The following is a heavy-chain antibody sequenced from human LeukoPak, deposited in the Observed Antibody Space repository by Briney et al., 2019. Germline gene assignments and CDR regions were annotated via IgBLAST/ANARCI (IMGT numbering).Heavy chain of an antibody. CDR1: GFTFISYS. J-gene: IGHJ6*02. CDR2: IIIISSYI. CDR3: ARELRLGYCSGGSCYYYGMDV. V-gene: IGHV3-21*01. D-gene: IGHD2-15*01. Sequence: GGSLKLSCAASGFTFISYSMNWFRKPPGQGLDWFSSIIIISSYIYYADSVKGRFTISRDNAKNSLYLQMNSLRAEDTAVYYCARELRLGYCSGGSCYYYGMDVWGQGTTVTVSS.